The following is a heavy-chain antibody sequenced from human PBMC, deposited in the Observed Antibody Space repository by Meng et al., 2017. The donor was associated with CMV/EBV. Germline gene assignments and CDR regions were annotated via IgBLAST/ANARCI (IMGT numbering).Heavy chain of an antibody. J-gene: IGHJ6*02. Sequence: LSLTCAVYGGSFSGYYWSWIRQPPGKGLEWIGEINHSGSTNYNPSLKSRVTISVDTSKNQFSLKLSSVTAADTAVYYCARVIKRLRYYGMDVWGQGTTVTVSS. V-gene: IGHV4-34*01. CDR3: ARVIKRLRYYGMDV. CDR1: GGSFSGYY. D-gene: IGHD3-16*01. CDR2: INHSGST.